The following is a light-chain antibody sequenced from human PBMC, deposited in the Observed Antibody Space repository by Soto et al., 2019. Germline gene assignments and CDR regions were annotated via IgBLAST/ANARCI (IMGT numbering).Light chain of an antibody. J-gene: IGLJ2*01. CDR3: SSYTSSSTLVV. CDR1: SSDVGGYNY. CDR2: DVS. Sequence: QSALTQPASVSGSPGQSITISCTVTSSDVGGYNYVSWYQQHPGKAPKLMIYDVSNRPSGVANRFSGSKSGNTASMTISGLQAEDEADYSCSSYTSSSTLVVFGGGTQLTVL. V-gene: IGLV2-14*01.